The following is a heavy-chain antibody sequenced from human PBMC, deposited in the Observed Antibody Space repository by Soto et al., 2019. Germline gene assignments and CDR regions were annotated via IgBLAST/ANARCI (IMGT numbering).Heavy chain of an antibody. V-gene: IGHV1-2*02. J-gene: IGHJ4*02. CDR1: GYTFTDYY. CDR3: ERGTAVAGPLEGDFDY. Sequence: SEKVACKTSGYTFTDYYVYSVRQAPGQGLEWMGWMNPYSGRTNYAQKFLGRVTMTRDTSIATAYMELRRLKFDDAAVYYCERGTAVAGPLEGDFDYWGQGTMVTVSS. D-gene: IGHD6-19*01. CDR2: MNPYSGRT.